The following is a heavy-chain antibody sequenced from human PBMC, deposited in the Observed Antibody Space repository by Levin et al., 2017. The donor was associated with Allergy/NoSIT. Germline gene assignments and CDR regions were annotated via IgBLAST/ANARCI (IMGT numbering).Heavy chain of an antibody. V-gene: IGHV4-30-4*01. J-gene: IGHJ3*02. CDR2: IYYSGST. CDR1: GGSISSGDYY. CDR3: ARDYGYSGYDYPEMAFDI. D-gene: IGHD5-12*01. Sequence: LRLSCTVSGGSISSGDYYWSWIRQPPGKGLEWIGYIYYSGSTYYNPSLKSRVTISVDTSKNQFSLKLSSVTAADTAVYYCARDYGYSGYDYPEMAFDIWGQGTMVTVSS.